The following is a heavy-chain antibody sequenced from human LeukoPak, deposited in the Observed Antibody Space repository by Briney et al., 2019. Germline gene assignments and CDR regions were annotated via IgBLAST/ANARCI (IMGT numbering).Heavy chain of an antibody. Sequence: GRSLRLSCSASGLTFSSYWMHWVRQAPGKGLVRVSRINSDGSSTSYADSVKGRFTISRDNAKNTLYLQMNSLRAEDTAVYYCARYNIAVAGFDYWGQGTLVTVSS. V-gene: IGHV3-74*01. J-gene: IGHJ4*02. CDR2: INSDGSST. CDR3: ARYNIAVAGFDY. D-gene: IGHD6-19*01. CDR1: GLTFSSYW.